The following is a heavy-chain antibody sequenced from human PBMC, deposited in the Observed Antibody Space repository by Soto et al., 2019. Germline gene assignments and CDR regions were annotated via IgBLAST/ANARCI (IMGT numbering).Heavy chain of an antibody. Sequence: RGVLKISCAASGFTFSTYAMSWVRQAPGKGLEWVSTISGSGGITYYADSVKGRFTISRDNSKNTLYLQMNSLRAEDTAVYYCAKGGYNYGFLFDCWGQGTLVTVSS. V-gene: IGHV3-23*01. J-gene: IGHJ4*02. CDR3: AKGGYNYGFLFDC. CDR2: ISGSGGIT. CDR1: GFTFSTYA. D-gene: IGHD5-18*01.